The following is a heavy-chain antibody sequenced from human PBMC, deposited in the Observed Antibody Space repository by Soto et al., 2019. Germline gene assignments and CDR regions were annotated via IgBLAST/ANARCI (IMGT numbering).Heavy chain of an antibody. CDR3: ARASKTYYYDSSGYYLFDY. CDR2: IIPIFGTA. D-gene: IGHD3-22*01. J-gene: IGHJ4*02. Sequence: ASVKVSCKASGGTFSSYAISWVRQAPGQGLEWMGGIIPIFGTANYAQKFQGRVTITADESTSTAYMELSSLRSEDTAVYYCARASKTYYYDSSGYYLFDYWGQGTLVTVSS. CDR1: GGTFSSYA. V-gene: IGHV1-69*13.